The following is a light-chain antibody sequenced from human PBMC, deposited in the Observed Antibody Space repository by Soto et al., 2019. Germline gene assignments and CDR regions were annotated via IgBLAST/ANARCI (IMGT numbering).Light chain of an antibody. V-gene: IGLV1-44*01. CDR3: AAWDDSLNGWV. J-gene: IGLJ3*02. CDR1: SSSIGSNT. CDR2: NNN. Sequence: QAVVTQPPSASGTPGQRVTISCSGSSSSIGSNTVNWYQQLPGTAPKLLIYNNNQRPSGVPDRFSGSKSGTSASLAISGLQSDDEADYYCAAWDDSLNGWVFGGGTKVTVL.